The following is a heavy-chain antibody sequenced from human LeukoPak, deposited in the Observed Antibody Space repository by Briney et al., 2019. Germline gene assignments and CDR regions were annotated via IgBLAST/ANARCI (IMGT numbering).Heavy chain of an antibody. CDR3: ARELQQVGYFDY. V-gene: IGHV3-7*03. J-gene: IGHJ4*02. CDR1: GFTFSSYA. D-gene: IGHD1-26*01. Sequence: PGGSLRLSCAASGFTFSSYAMSWVRQAPGKGLEWVANIKRDGSEKYSVDSVKGRFTISRDNARNSLYLQMNSLRAEDAALYYCARELQQVGYFDYWGQGTLVTVSS. CDR2: IKRDGSEK.